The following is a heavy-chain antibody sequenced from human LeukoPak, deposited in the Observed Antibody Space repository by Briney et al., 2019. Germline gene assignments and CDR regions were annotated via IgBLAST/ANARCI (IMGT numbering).Heavy chain of an antibody. CDR2: IYYSGST. CDR3: ARDSSSWPYNWFDP. V-gene: IGHV4-61*01. CDR1: GGSISSSSYY. D-gene: IGHD6-13*01. J-gene: IGHJ5*02. Sequence: SETLSLTCTVSGGSISSSSYYWSWIRQPPGKGLEWIGYIYYSGSTNYNPSLKSRVTISVDTSKNQFSLKLSSVTAADTAVYYCARDSSSWPYNWFDPWGQGTLVTVSS.